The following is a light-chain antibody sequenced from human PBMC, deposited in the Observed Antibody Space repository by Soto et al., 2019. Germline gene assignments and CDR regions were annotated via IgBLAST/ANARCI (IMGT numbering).Light chain of an antibody. CDR3: REYGRSFMSA. Sequence: EIVLTQSPGTLSLSPGEGATLSCRASQSVDSSYLAWYQQKPGQAPRLRIFGASGKVTGIPDRFSGSGSGTDFTLPICSVAPDDFAVYYCREYGRSFMSAIGQGAKLEIK. CDR2: GAS. CDR1: QSVDSSY. J-gene: IGKJ2*01. V-gene: IGKV3-20*01.